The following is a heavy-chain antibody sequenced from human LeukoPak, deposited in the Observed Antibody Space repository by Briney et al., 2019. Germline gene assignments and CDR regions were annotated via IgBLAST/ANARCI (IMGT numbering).Heavy chain of an antibody. V-gene: IGHV3-33*01. D-gene: IGHD6-19*01. Sequence: SGGSLRLSCAASGCTFSSYGMHWVRQAPGKGLEWVALIWYDGSKQYYADSVKGRFTISRDSSKNTLHLQMNSLRAEDTAVFYCCRLIGWSRFDPWGQGALVTVSS. CDR1: GCTFSSYG. CDR2: IWYDGSKQ. J-gene: IGHJ5*02. CDR3: CRLIGWSRFDP.